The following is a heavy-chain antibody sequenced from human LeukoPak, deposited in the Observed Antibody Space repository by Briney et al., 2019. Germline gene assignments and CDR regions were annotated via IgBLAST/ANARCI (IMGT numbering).Heavy chain of an antibody. V-gene: IGHV4-30-4*08. Sequence: SETLSLTCAVYGGSFSGYYWSWIRQPPGKGLEWIGYIYYSGSTYYNLSLKSRVTISVDTSKNQFSLKLSSVTAADTAVYYCAREYYDYGDYYFDYWGQGTLVTVSS. CDR1: GGSFSGYY. CDR3: AREYYDYGDYYFDY. D-gene: IGHD4-17*01. J-gene: IGHJ4*02. CDR2: IYYSGST.